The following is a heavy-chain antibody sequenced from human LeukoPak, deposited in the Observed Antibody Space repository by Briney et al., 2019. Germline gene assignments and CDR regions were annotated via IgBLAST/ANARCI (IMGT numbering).Heavy chain of an antibody. CDR1: GGSFSGYY. Sequence: SETLSLTCAVYGGSFSGYYWGWIRQSPGKGLEWIGELNHSGSANYNPSLKSRVTISADRSKNQFSLKLSSVTAADTAVYYCARNVGVGYDILTGYYNGFFDYWGQGTLVTVSS. J-gene: IGHJ4*02. CDR3: ARNVGVGYDILTGYYNGFFDY. CDR2: LNHSGSA. V-gene: IGHV4-34*01. D-gene: IGHD3-9*01.